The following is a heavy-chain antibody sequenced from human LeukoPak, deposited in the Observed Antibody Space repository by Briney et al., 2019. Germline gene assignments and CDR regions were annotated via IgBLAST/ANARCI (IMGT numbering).Heavy chain of an antibody. D-gene: IGHD6-13*01. CDR2: IYMRGNT. CDR3: ARDLSSNCYSDYFDY. Sequence: PSETLSLTCTVSGGSFNYYWSWIRQPAGKGLEWIGRIYMRGNTNFNPSLKSRVTMSADPSKNQFSLKLSSVTAADTAVYDCARDLSSNCYSDYFDYWGQGTLVTVSS. V-gene: IGHV4-4*07. CDR1: GGSFNYY. J-gene: IGHJ4*02.